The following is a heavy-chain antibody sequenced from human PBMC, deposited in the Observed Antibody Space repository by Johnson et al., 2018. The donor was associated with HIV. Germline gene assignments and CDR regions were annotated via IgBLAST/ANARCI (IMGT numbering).Heavy chain of an antibody. V-gene: IGHV3-66*01. D-gene: IGHD1-26*01. J-gene: IGHJ3*02. Sequence: VQLVESGGALVQPGGSLRLSCAASGFTVSNNYMSWVRQAPGKGLEWVSIIYSGDTTYYADSVKGRFTISRDNSKNTLYLQMNSLRAEDTAVYYCATSHGSHGAFDIWGQGTTVTVSS. CDR1: GFTVSNNY. CDR2: IYSGDTT. CDR3: ATSHGSHGAFDI.